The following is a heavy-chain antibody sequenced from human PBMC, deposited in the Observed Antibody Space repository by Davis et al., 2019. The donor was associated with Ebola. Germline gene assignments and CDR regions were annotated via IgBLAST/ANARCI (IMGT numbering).Heavy chain of an antibody. CDR3: AREGSPPAAEWLLLPWFDP. Sequence: MPSETLSLTCAVYGGSFSGYYWSWIRQPPGKGLEWIGEINHSGSTNYNPSLKSRVTISVDTSKNQFSLKLSSVTAADTAVYYCAREGSPPAAEWLLLPWFDPWGQGTLGTVSS. J-gene: IGHJ5*02. D-gene: IGHD3-22*01. CDR2: INHSGST. CDR1: GGSFSGYY. V-gene: IGHV4-34*01.